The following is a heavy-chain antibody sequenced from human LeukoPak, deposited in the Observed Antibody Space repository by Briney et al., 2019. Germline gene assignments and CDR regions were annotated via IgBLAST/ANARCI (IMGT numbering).Heavy chain of an antibody. J-gene: IGHJ5*02. CDR3: ARGDLIQLWSPSFDP. CDR2: ISYDGSSK. Sequence: GGSLRLSCAASGFSFSNYAIHWVRQAPGKGLEWVALISYDGSSKYYADSVKGRFTISRDNSKNTLCLQMNSLRAEDTAVYYCARGDLIQLWSPSFDPWGQGTLVTVSS. D-gene: IGHD5-18*01. CDR1: GFSFSNYA. V-gene: IGHV3-30-3*01.